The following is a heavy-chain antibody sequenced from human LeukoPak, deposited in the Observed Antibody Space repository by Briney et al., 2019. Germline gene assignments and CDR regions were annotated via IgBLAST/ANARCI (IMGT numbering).Heavy chain of an antibody. CDR3: ARGFDSRGYYSLDL. CDR2: LYTGGSA. D-gene: IGHD3-22*01. V-gene: IGHV3-53*01. J-gene: IGHJ5*02. Sequence: GGSLRLSCAASGLIVSSNSMNWVRQAPGKGLEWVPLLYTGGSAYYADSVKGRFTISRDNSKDTLFLQMNSLRGEDTAVYYCARGFDSRGYYSLDLWGQGILVTVSS. CDR1: GLIVSSNS.